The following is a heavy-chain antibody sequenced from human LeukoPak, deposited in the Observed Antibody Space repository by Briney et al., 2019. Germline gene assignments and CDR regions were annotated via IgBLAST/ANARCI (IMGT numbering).Heavy chain of an antibody. Sequence: GGSLRLSWSDAGFTFSSYAMHWVRQAPGKGLEYVSAISSNGGSTSSADSVKGRFTSSRDNSKNTLYLQMSSLRAEDTAVYYCVKGGAYIVMVVAATWGQGTLVTVSS. CDR3: VKGGAYIVMVVAAT. CDR2: ISSNGGST. V-gene: IGHV3-64D*09. CDR1: GFTFSSYA. D-gene: IGHD2-15*01. J-gene: IGHJ5*02.